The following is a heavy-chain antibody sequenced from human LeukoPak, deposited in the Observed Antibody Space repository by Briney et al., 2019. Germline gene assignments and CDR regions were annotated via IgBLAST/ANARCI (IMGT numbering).Heavy chain of an antibody. CDR3: ARVGDYYGSGSYPDY. CDR1: GYTFTSYG. V-gene: IGHV1-69*13. CDR2: IIPIFGTA. Sequence: GASVKVSCKASGYTFTSYGISWVRQAPGQGLEWMGGIIPIFGTANYAQKFQGRVTITADESTSTAYMELSSLRSDDTAVYYCARVGDYYGSGSYPDYWGQGTLVTVSS. J-gene: IGHJ4*02. D-gene: IGHD3-10*01.